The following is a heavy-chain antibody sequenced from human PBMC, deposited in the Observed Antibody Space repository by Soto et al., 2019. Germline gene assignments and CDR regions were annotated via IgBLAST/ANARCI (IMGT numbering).Heavy chain of an antibody. D-gene: IGHD2-15*01. CDR2: IQSGGPT. Sequence: PGGSLRLSCAASGFTVSSKYMSWVRQAPGKGLEWVSLIQSGGPTYYADFVKGRFTISRDTSENTLHLQMDSLRAEDTAVYYCARDDVLCDGGRCYGVPLDVWAKGTTVTVS. V-gene: IGHV3-66*01. CDR1: GFTVSSKY. CDR3: ARDDVLCDGGRCYGVPLDV. J-gene: IGHJ6*03.